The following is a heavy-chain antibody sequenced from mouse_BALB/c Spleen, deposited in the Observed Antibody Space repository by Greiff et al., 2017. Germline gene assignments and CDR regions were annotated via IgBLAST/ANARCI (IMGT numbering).Heavy chain of an antibody. CDR3: ARGDYGSSPDY. Sequence: QVQLQQSGAELAKPGASVKMSCKASGYTFTSYWMHWVKQRPGQGLEWIGYINPSTGYTEYNQKFKDKATLTADKSSSTAYMQLSSLTSEDSAVYYCARGDYGSSPDYWGQGTTLTVSS. CDR1: GYTFTSYW. V-gene: IGHV1-7*01. J-gene: IGHJ2*01. D-gene: IGHD1-1*01. CDR2: INPSTGYT.